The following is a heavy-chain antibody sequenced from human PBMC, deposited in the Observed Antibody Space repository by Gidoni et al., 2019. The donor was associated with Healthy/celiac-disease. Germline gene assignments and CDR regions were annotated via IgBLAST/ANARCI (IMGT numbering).Heavy chain of an antibody. CDR2: INPSGGST. V-gene: IGHV1-46*01. D-gene: IGHD1-26*01. Sequence: QVQLVQSGAEVKKPGASVKFSCKASGYTFTSYLMHWVRQPPGQGLEWMGIINPSGGSTSYAQKFQGRVTMTRDTSTSTVYMELTSLRSEDTAVYYCARAAVGFFDYWGQGTMVTVSS. CDR1: GYTFTSYL. CDR3: ARAAVGFFDY. J-gene: IGHJ4*02.